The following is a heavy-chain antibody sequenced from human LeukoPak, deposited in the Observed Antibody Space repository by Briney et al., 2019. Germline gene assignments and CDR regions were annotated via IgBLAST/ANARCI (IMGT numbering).Heavy chain of an antibody. CDR3: ARGQYNWNYGYMDV. J-gene: IGHJ6*03. Sequence: ASVKVSCKTSGYTFTSFDINWVRQATGQGLEWMGWISAYNGNTNYAQKLQGRVTMTTDTSTSTAYMELRSLRSDDTAVYYCARGQYNWNYGYMDVWGKGTTVTVSS. CDR1: GYTFTSFD. D-gene: IGHD1-20*01. CDR2: ISAYNGNT. V-gene: IGHV1-18*01.